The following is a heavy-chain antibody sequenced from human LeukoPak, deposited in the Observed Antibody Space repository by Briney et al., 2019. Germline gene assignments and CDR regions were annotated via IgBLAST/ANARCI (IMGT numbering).Heavy chain of an antibody. J-gene: IGHJ4*02. V-gene: IGHV1-24*01. CDR1: GYTLTELS. D-gene: IGHD2-8*02. CDR3: ATATRPRWRYWAFDY. Sequence: ASVKVSCKVSGYTLTELSMHWVLQAPGKGLEWMGGFDPEDGETIYAQKFQGRVTMTEDTSTDTAYMELSSLRSEDTAVYYCATATRPRWRYWAFDYCAREPWSPSPQ. CDR2: FDPEDGET.